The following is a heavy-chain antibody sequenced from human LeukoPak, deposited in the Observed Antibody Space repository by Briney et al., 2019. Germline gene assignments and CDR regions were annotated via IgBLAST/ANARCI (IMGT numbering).Heavy chain of an antibody. CDR2: IYHSGST. CDR1: GGSISSGGYS. D-gene: IGHD4-17*01. Sequence: SETLSLTCAVFGGSISSGGYSWSWIRQPPGKGLEWIGYIYHSGSTYYNPSLKSRVTISVDRSRNQFSLKLSSVTAADTAVYYCARASNGDYVDYWGQGTLVTVSS. CDR3: ARASNGDYVDY. J-gene: IGHJ4*02. V-gene: IGHV4-30-2*01.